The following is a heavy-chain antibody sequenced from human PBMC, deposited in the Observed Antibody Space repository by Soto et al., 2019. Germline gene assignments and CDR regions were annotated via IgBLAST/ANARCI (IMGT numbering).Heavy chain of an antibody. J-gene: IGHJ4*02. Sequence: EVQLLESGGGLVQPGGSLSLSCAASGFTFSSYAMSWVRQAPGKGLEWVSAISGSGGSTYYADSVKGRFTISRDNSKNTLYLQMNSLRAEDTAVYYCAKEPYDYVWGSYRSGVDYWGQGTLVTVSS. D-gene: IGHD3-16*02. CDR1: GFTFSSYA. CDR2: ISGSGGST. V-gene: IGHV3-23*01. CDR3: AKEPYDYVWGSYRSGVDY.